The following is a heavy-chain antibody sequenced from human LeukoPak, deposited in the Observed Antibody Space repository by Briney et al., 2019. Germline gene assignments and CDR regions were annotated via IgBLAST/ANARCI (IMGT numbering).Heavy chain of an antibody. CDR1: GFTFSSYW. CDR3: ARDLTAADY. CDR2: IKEDVSQK. Sequence: GGSLRLSCVASGFTFSSYWMTWVRQAPGKGLEWVANIKEDVSQKYYVDSVKGRFTISRDNAKNSLYLQMSSLRAEDTAVYYCARDLTAADYWGQGTLVTVSS. J-gene: IGHJ4*02. V-gene: IGHV3-7*01. D-gene: IGHD6-25*01.